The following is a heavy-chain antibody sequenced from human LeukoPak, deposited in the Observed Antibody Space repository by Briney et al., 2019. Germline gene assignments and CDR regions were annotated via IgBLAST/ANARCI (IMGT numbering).Heavy chain of an antibody. D-gene: IGHD5-18*01. CDR3: AKGQVYNYGDSIHY. CDR1: GFTFNNYA. V-gene: IGHV3-23*01. Sequence: SGGSLRLSCAASGFTFNNYAMTWVRQAPGKGLEWVSVINGGGSSYYADSVKGRFTVSRDNSKNTLYLQMNSLRDEDTAVYYCAKGQVYNYGDSIHYWGQGALVTVSS. CDR2: INGGGSS. J-gene: IGHJ4*02.